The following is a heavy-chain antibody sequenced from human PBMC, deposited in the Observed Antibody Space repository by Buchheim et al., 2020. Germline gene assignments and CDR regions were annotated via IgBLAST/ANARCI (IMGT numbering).Heavy chain of an antibody. CDR1: GGSISSYY. V-gene: IGHV4-59*01. D-gene: IGHD3-10*01. J-gene: IGHJ4*02. CDR2: IYYSGST. CDR3: ARGGVGELYGLYGY. Sequence: QVQLQESGPGLVKPSETLSLTCTVSGGSISSYYWSWIRQPPGKGLEWIGYIYYSGSTNYNPSLKSRVTISVDTSKNQFSLKLSSVTAADPAVYYCARGGVGELYGLYGYWGQGTL.